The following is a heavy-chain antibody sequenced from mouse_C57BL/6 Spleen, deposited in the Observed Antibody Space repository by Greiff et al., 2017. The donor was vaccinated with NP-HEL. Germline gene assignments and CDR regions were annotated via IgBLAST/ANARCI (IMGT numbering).Heavy chain of an antibody. V-gene: IGHV5-6*01. CDR2: ISSGGCYT. CDR3: ARHDRLRRAMDY. J-gene: IGHJ4*01. Sequence: EVQVVESGGDLVKPGGSLKLSCAASGFTFSSYGMSWVRQTPDKRLEWVATISSGGCYTYYPDSVKGRFTIARDNAKNTLYLQMSSLKSEDTAMYYCARHDRLRRAMDYWGQGTSVTVSS. CDR1: GFTFSSYG. D-gene: IGHD1-2*01.